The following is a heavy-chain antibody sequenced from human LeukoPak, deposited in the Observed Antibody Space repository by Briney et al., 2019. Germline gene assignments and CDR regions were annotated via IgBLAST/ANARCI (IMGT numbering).Heavy chain of an antibody. CDR2: IIPIFGTA. J-gene: IGHJ4*02. CDR1: GGTFSSYA. V-gene: IGHV1-69*01. CDR3: ARGDFWSGPLDY. Sequence: SVKVSCKASGGTFSSYAISWLRQAPGQGLEWMGGIIPIFGTANYAQKFQGRVTITADESTSTVYMELSSLRSEDTAVYYCARGDFWSGPLDYWGQGTLVTVSS. D-gene: IGHD3-3*01.